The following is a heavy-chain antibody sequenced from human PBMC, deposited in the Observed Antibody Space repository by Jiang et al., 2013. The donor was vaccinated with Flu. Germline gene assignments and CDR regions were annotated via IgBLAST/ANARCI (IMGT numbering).Heavy chain of an antibody. CDR1: GYTFTSYG. CDR2: ISAYNGNT. V-gene: IGHV1-18*01. CDR3: ARDRHDYDFWSGYSEVFDY. J-gene: IGHJ4*02. Sequence: SGAEVKKPGASVKVSCKASGYTFTSYGISWVRQAPGQGLEWMGWISAYNGNTNYAQKLQGRVTMTTDTSTSTAYMELRSLRSDDTAVYYCARDRHDYDFWSGYSEVFDYWGQGTLVTVSS. D-gene: IGHD3-3*01.